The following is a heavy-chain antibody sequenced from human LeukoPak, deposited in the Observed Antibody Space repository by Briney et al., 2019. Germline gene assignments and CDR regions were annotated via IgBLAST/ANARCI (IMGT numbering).Heavy chain of an antibody. D-gene: IGHD3-10*01. V-gene: IGHV1-69*01. CDR3: ARAPHYSGNWFDP. Sequence: ASVKVSCEASGGTFSSYAISWVRQAPGQGLECMGGIIPIFGTANYAQKCRGRVTITADESTSTAYMELGSLRSEDTAVYYCARAPHYSGNWFDPWGQGTLVTVSS. CDR1: GGTFSSYA. J-gene: IGHJ5*02. CDR2: IIPIFGTA.